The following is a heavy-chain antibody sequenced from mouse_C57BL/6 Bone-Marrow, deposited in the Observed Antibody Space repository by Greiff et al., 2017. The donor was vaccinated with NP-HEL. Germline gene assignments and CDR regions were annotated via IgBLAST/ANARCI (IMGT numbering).Heavy chain of an antibody. CDR3: ERGAHATGYFDY. D-gene: IGHD3-2*02. CDR2: INPNNGGT. CDR1: GYTFTDYN. J-gene: IGHJ2*01. Sequence: EVQLQQSGPELVKPGASVKIPCKASGYTFTDYNMDWVKQSHGKSLEWIGDINPNNGGTIYNQKFKGKATLTVDKSSSTAYMDLRSLTSEDTAVYDCERGAHATGYFDYWGQGTTLTVSS. V-gene: IGHV1-18*01.